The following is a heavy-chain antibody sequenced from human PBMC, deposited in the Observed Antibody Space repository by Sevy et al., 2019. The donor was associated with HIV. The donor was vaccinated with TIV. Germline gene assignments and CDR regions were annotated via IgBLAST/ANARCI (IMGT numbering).Heavy chain of an antibody. CDR3: VRATNGVLRWFDY. D-gene: IGHD3-3*01. J-gene: IGHJ4*02. Sequence: GGSLRLSCAASGFTFSTYAMHWVRQAPGKGLDWVAVISSDGTNKYYADSVKGRFTISRDNSKNTLYLQMNSLRPEDSALYYCVRATNGVLRWFDYWGQGTQVTVSS. CDR2: ISSDGTNK. V-gene: IGHV3-30-3*01. CDR1: GFTFSTYA.